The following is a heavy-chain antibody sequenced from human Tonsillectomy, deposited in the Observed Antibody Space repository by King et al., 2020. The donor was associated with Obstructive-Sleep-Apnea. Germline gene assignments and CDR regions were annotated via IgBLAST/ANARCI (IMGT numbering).Heavy chain of an antibody. Sequence: VQLVESGGGLVKPGGSLRLSCAASGFSFSNAWMTWVRQAPGKGLEWVGRIKSKIDGGTADYTAPVKARFTISRDDSKNTLYLQMNSLKTEDTAVYYCTTPPDYWGQGTLVTVSS. V-gene: IGHV3-15*01. CDR2: IKSKIDGGTA. CDR3: TTPPDY. J-gene: IGHJ4*02. CDR1: GFSFSNAW.